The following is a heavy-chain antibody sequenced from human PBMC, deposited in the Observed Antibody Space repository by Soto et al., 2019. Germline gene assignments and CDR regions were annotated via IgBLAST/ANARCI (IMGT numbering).Heavy chain of an antibody. CDR3: ATHLPNY. CDR1: GFTFNSYW. J-gene: IGHJ4*02. CDR2: INSDGSST. V-gene: IGHV3-74*01. Sequence: EVQLVESGGGLVQPVGSLSLSCAASGFTFNSYWMHWVRQAPGKGLVWVSRINSDGSSTYYPDSVKGRFTISRDNAKNTLYLQMNSLRAEDTAVYYCATHLPNYWGQGTLVTVSS.